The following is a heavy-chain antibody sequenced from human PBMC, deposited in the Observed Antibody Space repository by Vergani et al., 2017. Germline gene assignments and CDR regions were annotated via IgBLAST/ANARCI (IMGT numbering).Heavy chain of an antibody. Sequence: EVQLVESGGGLVQPGGSLRLSCAASGFTFSSYSMNWVRQAPGKGLEWVSYISSSSSTIYYADSVKGRFTISRDNAKNSLYLQMNSLRAEDTAVYYCARDRGDFWSGKHYYYYYMDVWGKGP. D-gene: IGHD3-3*01. V-gene: IGHV3-48*04. J-gene: IGHJ6*03. CDR2: ISSSSSTI. CDR1: GFTFSSYS. CDR3: ARDRGDFWSGKHYYYYYMDV.